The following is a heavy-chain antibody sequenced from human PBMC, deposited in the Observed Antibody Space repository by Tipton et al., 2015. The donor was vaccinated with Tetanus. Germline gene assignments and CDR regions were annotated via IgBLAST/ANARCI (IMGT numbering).Heavy chain of an antibody. CDR3: AGDGEKIMTSDRRQRRATNYYYHYGLDV. CDR1: GGSFSGNY. V-gene: IGHV4-34*01. J-gene: IGHJ6*02. Sequence: TLSLTCAVYGGSFSGNYWSWIRQPPGRGLEWIGNIYHSESANYNPSLKSRVTISVDTSKNQITPTLKSVTAADTALYYCAGDGEKIMTSDRRQRRATNYYYHYGLDVWGQGTTVTVSS. D-gene: IGHD3-10*01. CDR2: IYHSESA.